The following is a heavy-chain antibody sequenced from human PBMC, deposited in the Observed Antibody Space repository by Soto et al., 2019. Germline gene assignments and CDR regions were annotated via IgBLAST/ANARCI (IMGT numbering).Heavy chain of an antibody. D-gene: IGHD6-13*01. CDR3: ARGDSSSWRGPLLDV. Sequence: SETLSLTCAVYGGSFSGYYWSWIRQPPGKGLEWIGEINHSGSTNYNPSLKSRVTISVDTSKNQFSLKLSSVTAADTAVYYCARGDSSSWRGPLLDVWGQGTTVTVSS. J-gene: IGHJ6*02. CDR2: INHSGST. CDR1: GGSFSGYY. V-gene: IGHV4-34*01.